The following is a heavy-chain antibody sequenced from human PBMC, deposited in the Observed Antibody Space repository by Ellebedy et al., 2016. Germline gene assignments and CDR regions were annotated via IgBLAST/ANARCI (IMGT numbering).Heavy chain of an antibody. CDR2: ISSDGTYK. CDR3: AKDRGSNYFHYYEMDV. CDR1: GFTFGDYA. D-gene: IGHD3-16*01. J-gene: IGHJ6*02. V-gene: IGHV3-30-3*02. Sequence: GESLKISXTASGFTFGDYAMSWFRQAPGKGLGWVAVISSDGTYKYYADSVKGRFTISRDNSKNTVYLQMNSLRAEDTAVYYCAKDRGSNYFHYYEMDVWGQGTTVTVSS.